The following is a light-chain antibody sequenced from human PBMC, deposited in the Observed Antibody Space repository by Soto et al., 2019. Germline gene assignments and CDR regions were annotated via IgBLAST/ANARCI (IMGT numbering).Light chain of an antibody. CDR2: EGS. Sequence: QSALTQPASVSASPGQSITISCTGTSSDVGGYYLVSWYQQHPSKAPKLMIYEGSKRPSGVSSRFYGSKSGNTASLTISGLQTEDEADYYCSSYSDSSTLVFGGGTKLTVL. CDR1: SSDVGGYYL. V-gene: IGLV2-23*01. J-gene: IGLJ3*02. CDR3: SSYSDSSTLV.